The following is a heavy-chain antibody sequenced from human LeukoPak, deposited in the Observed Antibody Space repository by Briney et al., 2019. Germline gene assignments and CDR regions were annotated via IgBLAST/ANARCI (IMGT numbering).Heavy chain of an antibody. V-gene: IGHV4-4*07. CDR3: AREVGQYSSGWLSSEYYFDY. CDR2: IYPTDIT. J-gene: IGHJ4*02. CDR1: GGSISNSY. Sequence: SETLSLTCTVSGGSISNSYWSWIRQPAGKGLGWIGRIYPTDITTYNPSLKSRVTLSVDTSKNQFSLKVNSVTAADAAVYYCAREVGQYSSGWLSSEYYFDYWGQGTLVTVSS. D-gene: IGHD6-19*01.